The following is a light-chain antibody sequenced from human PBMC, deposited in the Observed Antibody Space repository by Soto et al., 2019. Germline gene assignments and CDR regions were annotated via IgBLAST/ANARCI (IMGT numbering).Light chain of an antibody. CDR3: QQYYITPLT. J-gene: IGKJ4*01. CDR1: QSILYSSSNKNY. V-gene: IGKV4-1*01. CDR2: WAS. Sequence: DIVMTQSPDSLAVSLGERATINCKSSQSILYSSSNKNYLAWYQQKPRQPPKLLMYWASTRESGVPDRFSGSGSGTDFTLTISSXQAEDVAVYYCQQYYITPLTFGGGTKVDIK.